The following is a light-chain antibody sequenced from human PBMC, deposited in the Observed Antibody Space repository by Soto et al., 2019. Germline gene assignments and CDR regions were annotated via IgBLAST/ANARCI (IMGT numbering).Light chain of an antibody. V-gene: IGLV2-14*01. J-gene: IGLJ3*02. CDR1: SSDVGGYNY. CDR2: DVS. CDR3: SSYTSSSTWL. Sequence: QSVLTQPASVSGSAGQSIAISCTGTSSDVGGYNYVSWYQQHPGKTPNLMIYDVSNRPSGVSNRFSGSKSGNTASLTISGLQAEDEADYYCSSYTSSSTWLFGGGTKLTVL.